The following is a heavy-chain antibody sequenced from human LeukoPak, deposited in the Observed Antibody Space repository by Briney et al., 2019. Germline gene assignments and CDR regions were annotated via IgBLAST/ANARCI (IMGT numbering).Heavy chain of an antibody. J-gene: IGHJ4*02. CDR1: GITVSSNL. V-gene: IGHV3-66*01. CDR2: LFTGNSA. CDR3: ALDYSGSGSYYRDY. D-gene: IGHD3-10*01. Sequence: GGSLTLSCAASGITVSSNLMYWVRQAPGKGLQCVSVLFTGNSAYYADSVKGRFTISRDNSNDTLYLQMDSLRVEDTAVYYCALDYSGSGSYYRDYWGQGMMVTVSS.